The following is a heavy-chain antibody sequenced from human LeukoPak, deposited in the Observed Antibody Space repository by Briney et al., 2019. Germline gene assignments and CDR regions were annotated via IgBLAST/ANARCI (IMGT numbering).Heavy chain of an antibody. CDR3: ASATDYSGYSLYYFDY. J-gene: IGHJ4*02. D-gene: IGHD3-22*01. Sequence: ASVKVSCKASGGTFSSHAISWVRQAPGQGLEWMGRIIPILGIANYAQKFQGRVTITADKSTSTAYMELSSLRSEDTAVYYCASATDYSGYSLYYFDYWGQGTLVTVSS. CDR2: IIPILGIA. V-gene: IGHV1-69*04. CDR1: GGTFSSHA.